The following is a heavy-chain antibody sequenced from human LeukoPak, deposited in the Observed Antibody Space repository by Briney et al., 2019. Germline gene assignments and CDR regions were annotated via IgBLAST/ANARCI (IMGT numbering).Heavy chain of an antibody. Sequence: SVKVSCKASGGTFSSYAISWVRQAPGQGLEWMGGIIPIFGTANYAQKFQGRVTITADESTSTAYMELSSLRAEDTAVYYCAKELIPDYDFWSGYFYYYYGMDVWGQGTTVTVSS. CDR1: GGTFSSYA. J-gene: IGHJ6*02. CDR3: AKELIPDYDFWSGYFYYYYGMDV. V-gene: IGHV1-69*13. CDR2: IIPIFGTA. D-gene: IGHD3-3*01.